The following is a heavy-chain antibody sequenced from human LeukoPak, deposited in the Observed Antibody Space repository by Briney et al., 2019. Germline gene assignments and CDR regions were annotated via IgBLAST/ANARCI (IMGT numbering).Heavy chain of an antibody. J-gene: IGHJ4*02. Sequence: GGSLRLSCAASGFTFGSYSMNWVRQAPGKGLEWISYISGSSSAIYYADSVKGRFTISRDNAKNSLYLQMNSLRAEDTAVYYCARDRYWGQGTLVTVSS. CDR2: ISGSSSAI. V-gene: IGHV3-48*01. CDR1: GFTFGSYS. CDR3: ARDRY.